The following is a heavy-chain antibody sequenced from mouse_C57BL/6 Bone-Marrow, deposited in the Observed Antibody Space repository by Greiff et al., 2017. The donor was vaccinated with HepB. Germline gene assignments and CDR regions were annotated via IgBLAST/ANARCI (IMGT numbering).Heavy chain of an antibody. V-gene: IGHV14-2*01. J-gene: IGHJ2*01. CDR2: IDPEDGET. Sequence: VHVKQSGAELVKPGASVKLSCTASGFNIKDYYMHWVKQRTEQGLEWIGRIDPEDGETKYAPKFQGKATITADTSSNTAYLQLSSLTSEDTAVYYCASIGAITTVVENYFDYWGQGTTLTVSS. CDR3: ASIGAITTVVENYFDY. CDR1: GFNIKDYY. D-gene: IGHD1-1*01.